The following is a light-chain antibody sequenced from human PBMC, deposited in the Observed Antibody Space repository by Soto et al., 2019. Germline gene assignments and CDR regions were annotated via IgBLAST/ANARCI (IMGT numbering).Light chain of an antibody. V-gene: IGKV3-15*01. CDR3: QQYYDWPIT. CDR1: QSISSL. J-gene: IGKJ5*01. CDR2: SAS. Sequence: EIVLTQSPSTLSLYPGERATLSCRASQSISSLLAWYQQKPGQAPRLLIYSASTRASGIPARFSGSGSGADFTLTISSLQSEDFAVYYCQQYYDWPITFGQRTRLENK.